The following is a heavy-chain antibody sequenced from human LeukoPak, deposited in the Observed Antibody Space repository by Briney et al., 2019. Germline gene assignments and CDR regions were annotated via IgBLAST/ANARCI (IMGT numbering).Heavy chain of an antibody. CDR2: IYYSGSTYYN. J-gene: IGHJ4*02. Sequence: SETLSLTCTVSGGSISSSNYYWGWIRQPPGKGLEWIGSIYYSGSTYYNYYNPSLKSRVTISVDTSKNQFSLKLSSVTAADTAVYYCARVGVGALFDYWGQGTLVTVSS. D-gene: IGHD1-26*01. CDR1: GGSISSSNYY. CDR3: ARVGVGALFDY. V-gene: IGHV4-39*07.